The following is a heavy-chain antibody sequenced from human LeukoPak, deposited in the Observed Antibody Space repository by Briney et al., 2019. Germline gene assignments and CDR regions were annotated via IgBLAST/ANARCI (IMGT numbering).Heavy chain of an antibody. D-gene: IGHD3-16*02. CDR3: ARHIGGGIEDMDV. CDR2: IYVTGT. Sequence: SETLSLTCTVSGGSIGTYYWSWIRQSPGKGMEWIGYIYVTGTRYNPYLQSRVTISVDRSRNQFFLKMSSVTAADTAVYYCARHIGGGIEDMDVWGKGTKVIVSS. CDR1: GGSIGTYY. J-gene: IGHJ6*03. V-gene: IGHV4-59*08.